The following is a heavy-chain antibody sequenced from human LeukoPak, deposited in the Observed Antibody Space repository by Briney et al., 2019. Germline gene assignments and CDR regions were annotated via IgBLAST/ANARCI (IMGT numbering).Heavy chain of an antibody. CDR3: ARGSYGGNSRTINFQH. J-gene: IGHJ1*01. CDR2: MNPNSGNT. CDR1: GYTFTSYD. D-gene: IGHD4-23*01. V-gene: IGHV1-8*01. Sequence: ASVKFSCKAFGYTFTSYDINWVRQATGQGLEWMGWMNPNSGNTGYAQKFQGRVTMTRNTSISTAYMELSSLRSEGTAVYYCARGSYGGNSRTINFQHWGQGTLVTVSS.